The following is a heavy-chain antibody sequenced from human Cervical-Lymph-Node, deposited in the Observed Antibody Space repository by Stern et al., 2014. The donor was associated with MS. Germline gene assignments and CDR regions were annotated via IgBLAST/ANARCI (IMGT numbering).Heavy chain of an antibody. Sequence: VQLVESGSELKQPGASVTVSCRVSGSPFTASSISWVRQAPGRGLEWMGWINTRTGNPTYALDFTGRFVFSLDTSVSAAVLQISSLKADDTAVYYCARSQPSSYWGQGTRVTVSP. J-gene: IGHJ4*02. CDR1: GSPFTASS. CDR3: ARSQPSSY. V-gene: IGHV7-4-1*02. CDR2: INTRTGNP. D-gene: IGHD6-13*01.